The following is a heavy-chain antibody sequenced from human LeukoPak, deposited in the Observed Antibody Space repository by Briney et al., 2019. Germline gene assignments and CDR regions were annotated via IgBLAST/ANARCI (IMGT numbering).Heavy chain of an antibody. CDR3: AKAASGNWNDVSDY. CDR1: GFTFSTYA. D-gene: IGHD1-20*01. J-gene: IGHJ4*02. Sequence: VQPGGSLRLSCAASGFTFSTYAMSWVRQAPGKGLEWVSAISGRGVSTSYADSVRGRSTISRDNSKNTLYLQMNSLRAEDTAVYYCAKAASGNWNDVSDYWGQGTLVTVSS. V-gene: IGHV3-23*01. CDR2: ISGRGVST.